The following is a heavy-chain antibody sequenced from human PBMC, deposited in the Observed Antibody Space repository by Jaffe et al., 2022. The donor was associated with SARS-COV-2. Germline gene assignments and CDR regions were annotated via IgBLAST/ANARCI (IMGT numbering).Heavy chain of an antibody. J-gene: IGHJ3*02. CDR1: GYTFTSYA. D-gene: IGHD2-2*01. CDR3: ARVEEWGLVNDAFDI. Sequence: QVQLVQSGAEVKKPGASVKVSCKASGYTFTSYAMHWVRQAPGQRLEWMGWINAGNGNTKYSQKFQGRVTITRDTSASTAYMELSSLRSEDTAVYYCARVEEWGLVNDAFDIWGQGTMVTVSS. CDR2: INAGNGNT. V-gene: IGHV1-3*01.